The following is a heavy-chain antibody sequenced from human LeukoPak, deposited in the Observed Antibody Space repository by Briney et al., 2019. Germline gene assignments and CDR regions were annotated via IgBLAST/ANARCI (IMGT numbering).Heavy chain of an antibody. J-gene: IGHJ4*02. Sequence: GASVKVSCKASGYTFTGYYMHWVRQAPGQGLEWMGWINPNSGGTNYAQKFQGRVTMTRDTSISTAYMELSRLRSDDTAVYYCARSRRGFGETLADYWGQGTLVNVSS. CDR3: ARSRRGFGETLADY. D-gene: IGHD3-10*01. CDR2: INPNSGGT. CDR1: GYTFTGYY. V-gene: IGHV1-2*02.